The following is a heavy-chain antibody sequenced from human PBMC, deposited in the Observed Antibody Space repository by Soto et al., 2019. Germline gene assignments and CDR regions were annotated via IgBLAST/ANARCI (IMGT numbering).Heavy chain of an antibody. Sequence: SETLSLTCAVYGGSFSGYYWSWIRQPPGKGLEWIGEINHSGSTNYNPSLKSRVTISVDTSKNQFSLKLSSVTAADTAVYYCARVNRPTPYSSSWYEGVYYYGMDVWGQGTTVTVSS. V-gene: IGHV4-34*01. CDR3: ARVNRPTPYSSSWYEGVYYYGMDV. CDR2: INHSGST. CDR1: GGSFSGYY. J-gene: IGHJ6*02. D-gene: IGHD6-13*01.